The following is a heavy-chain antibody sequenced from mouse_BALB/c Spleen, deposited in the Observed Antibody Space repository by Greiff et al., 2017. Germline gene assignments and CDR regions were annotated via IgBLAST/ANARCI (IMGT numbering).Heavy chain of an antibody. J-gene: IGHJ3*01. V-gene: IGHV5-12-1*01. CDR3: ARSDGNFPGFGY. D-gene: IGHD2-1*01. Sequence: EVKLVESGGGLVKPGGSLKLSCAASGFAFSSYDMSWVRQTPEKRLEWVAYISSGGGSTYYPDTVKGRFTISRDNAKNTLYLQMSSLKSEDTAMYYCARSDGNFPGFGYWGQGTLVTVSA. CDR2: ISSGGGST. CDR1: GFAFSSYD.